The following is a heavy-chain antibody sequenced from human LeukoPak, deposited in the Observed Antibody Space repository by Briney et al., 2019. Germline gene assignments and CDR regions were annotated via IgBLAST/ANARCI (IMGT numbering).Heavy chain of an antibody. V-gene: IGHV3-30*02. CDR2: IRYDGSNK. CDR3: AKDPGPIAVAGTGPEPFDY. CDR1: GFTFSSYG. Sequence: PGGSLRLSCAASGFTFSSYGMHWVRQAPGKGLEWVAFIRYDGSNKYYADSVKGRFTIFRDNSKNTLYLQMNSLRAEDTAVYYCAKDPGPIAVAGTGPEPFDYWGQGTLVTVSS. J-gene: IGHJ4*02. D-gene: IGHD6-19*01.